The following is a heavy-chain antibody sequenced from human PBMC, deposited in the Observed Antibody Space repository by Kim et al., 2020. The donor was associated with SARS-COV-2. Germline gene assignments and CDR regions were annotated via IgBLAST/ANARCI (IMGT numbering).Heavy chain of an antibody. J-gene: IGHJ5*02. CDR3: AKVYSGSYYGPFDP. CDR2: IYYGGST. CDR1: GGSISGGSYY. D-gene: IGHD1-26*01. V-gene: IGHV4-39*01. Sequence: SETLSLTCTVSGGSISGGSYYWGWIRQPPGKGLEWIGTIYYGGSTQHNPSLRSRVTISVDTSKKQFSLRLISVTAADTAVYYCAKVYSGSYYGPFDPWGQGTLVTVSS.